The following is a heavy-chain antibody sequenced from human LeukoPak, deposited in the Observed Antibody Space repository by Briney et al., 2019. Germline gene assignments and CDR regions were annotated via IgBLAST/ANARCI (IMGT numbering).Heavy chain of an antibody. Sequence: PSETLSLTCTVSGYSISSGYYWGWIRQPPGKGLEWIGSIYHSGSTYYNPSLKSRVTISVDTSKNQFSLKLSSVTAADTAVYYCAREYSSSSVTYYFDYWGQGTLVTVSS. CDR3: AREYSSSSVTYYFDY. CDR1: GYSISSGYY. V-gene: IGHV4-38-2*02. D-gene: IGHD6-6*01. CDR2: IYHSGST. J-gene: IGHJ4*02.